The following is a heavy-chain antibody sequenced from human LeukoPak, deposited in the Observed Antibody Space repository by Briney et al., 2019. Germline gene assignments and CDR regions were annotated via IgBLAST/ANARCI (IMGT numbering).Heavy chain of an antibody. J-gene: IGHJ4*02. CDR1: GDSVSSNTAA. V-gene: IGHV6-1*01. Sequence: SQTLSLTCAISGDSVSSNTAAWNWIRQSPSRGLEWLGRTYYRSKWYNNYAVSVKSRISINPDTSKNQFSLQLKSVTPEDTAVYYCAREQSGDQNFDYWGQGTLVTVSS. CDR3: AREQSGDQNFDY. CDR2: TYYRSKWYN. D-gene: IGHD1-26*01.